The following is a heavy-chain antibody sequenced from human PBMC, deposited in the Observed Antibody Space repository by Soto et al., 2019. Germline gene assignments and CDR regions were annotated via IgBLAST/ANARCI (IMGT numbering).Heavy chain of an antibody. J-gene: IGHJ4*02. CDR3: ARDNGYSYGYTLDH. V-gene: IGHV4-59*01. Sequence: SETLSLTCTVSGGSISSYYWSWIRQPPGKGLEWIGYIYYSGSTNYNPSLKSRVTISVDTSKNQFSLKLTSVTAADTAVYYCARDNGYSYGYTLDHWGQGTLVTVSS. D-gene: IGHD5-18*01. CDR2: IYYSGST. CDR1: GGSISSYY.